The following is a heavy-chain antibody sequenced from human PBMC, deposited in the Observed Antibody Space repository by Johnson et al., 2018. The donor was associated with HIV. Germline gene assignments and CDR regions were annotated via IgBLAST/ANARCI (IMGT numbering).Heavy chain of an antibody. CDR3: AKDVGNYWPDSFDI. J-gene: IGHJ3*02. Sequence: QVQLVESGGGVVQPGGSLRLSCAASGFTFSSYGMHWVRQAPGTGLEWVAFIRYDGSNKYYADSVQGRFTISRDKSENTLYLQMNSLRDEDTAVYYCAKDVGNYWPDSFDIWGQGTMVTVSS. V-gene: IGHV3-30*02. CDR1: GFTFSSYG. CDR2: IRYDGSNK. D-gene: IGHD3-22*01.